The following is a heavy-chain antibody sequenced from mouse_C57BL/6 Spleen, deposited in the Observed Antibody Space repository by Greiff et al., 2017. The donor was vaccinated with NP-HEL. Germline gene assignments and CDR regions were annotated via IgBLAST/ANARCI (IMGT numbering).Heavy chain of an antibody. V-gene: IGHV5-16*01. J-gene: IGHJ2*01. CDR3: ARALRRGFDY. CDR1: GFTFSDYY. Sequence: EVQVVESEGGLVQPGSSMKLSCTASGFTFSDYYMAWVRQVPEKGLEWVANFNYDGSSTYYLDSLKSRFIISRDNAKNILYLQMSSLKSEDTATYYCARALRRGFDYWGQGTTLTVSS. CDR2: FNYDGSST. D-gene: IGHD1-1*01.